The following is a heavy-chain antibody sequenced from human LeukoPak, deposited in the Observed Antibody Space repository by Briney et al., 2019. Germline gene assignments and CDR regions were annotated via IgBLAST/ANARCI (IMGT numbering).Heavy chain of an antibody. J-gene: IGHJ4*02. D-gene: IGHD2-15*01. CDR1: GFTFSSYS. CDR3: ARGGWLDD. CDR2: ISSSSSYI. Sequence: GGSLRLSCTASGFTFSSYSMNWVRQAPGKGLEWVSSISSSSSYIYYADSVKGRFTISRDNAKNSLYLQMNSLRAEDTGIFYCARGGWLDDWGQGTLVTVSS. V-gene: IGHV3-21*01.